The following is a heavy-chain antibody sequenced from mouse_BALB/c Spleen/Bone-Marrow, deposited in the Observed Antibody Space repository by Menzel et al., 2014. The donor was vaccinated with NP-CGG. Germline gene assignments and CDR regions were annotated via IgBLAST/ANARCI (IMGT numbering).Heavy chain of an antibody. CDR3: AREGGLRGGDYYAMDY. V-gene: IGHV1-14*01. D-gene: IGHD2-4*01. J-gene: IGHJ4*01. CDR1: GYTFTAYV. Sequence: VQLQQSGPELVKPGASVKMSCKASGYTFTAYVMHWVQQKPGQGLEWIGYINPYNDGTTYNEKLKGEATLTSDKSSSTDYMELSSLTTEDSAVYYCAREGGLRGGDYYAMDYWGQGTSVTVSS. CDR2: INPYNDGT.